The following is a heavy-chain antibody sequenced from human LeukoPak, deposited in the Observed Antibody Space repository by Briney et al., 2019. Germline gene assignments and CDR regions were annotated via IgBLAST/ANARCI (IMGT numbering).Heavy chain of an antibody. V-gene: IGHV4-38-2*02. CDR3: AREEGDCDTVRCYESFDV. CDR2: IYQSGST. D-gene: IGHD2-2*01. Sequence: SETLSLTCTVSGYSISSGHYWGWIRQPPGKGVEWIGTIYQSGSTYFNPSLKSRVTISVDTAKNQFSLKLSSVTTADTAVYYCAREEGDCDTVRCYESFDVWGPGTMVAVSS. J-gene: IGHJ3*01. CDR1: GYSISSGHY.